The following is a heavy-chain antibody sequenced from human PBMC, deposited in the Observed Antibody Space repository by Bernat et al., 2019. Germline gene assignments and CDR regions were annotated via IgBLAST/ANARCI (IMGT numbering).Heavy chain of an antibody. J-gene: IGHJ6*02. CDR3: ASPRDGSGTLLGGYYYGMDV. V-gene: IGHV3-64*01. Sequence: EVQLVESGGGLVQPGGSLRLSCAASGFTFSSYAMHWVRQAPGKGLEYVSAISSNGGSTYYANSVKGRFTISRDNSKNTLYLQMGSLRAEDMAVYYCASPRDGSGTLLGGYYYGMDVWGQGTTVTVSS. CDR1: GFTFSSYA. CDR2: ISSNGGST. D-gene: IGHD3-10*01.